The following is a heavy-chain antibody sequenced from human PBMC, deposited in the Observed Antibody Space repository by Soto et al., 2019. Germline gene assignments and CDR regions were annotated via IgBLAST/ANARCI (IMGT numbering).Heavy chain of an antibody. CDR3: ARGIRSGYYPHVDY. D-gene: IGHD3-3*01. CDR2: MNPNSGNT. J-gene: IGHJ4*02. V-gene: IGHV1-8*01. Sequence: ASVKVSCKASGYTFTSYDINWVRQATGQGLEWMGWMNPNSGNTGYAQKFQGRVTMTRNTSISTAYMELSSLRSEDTAVYYCARGIRSGYYPHVDYWGQGTLVTVSS. CDR1: GYTFTSYD.